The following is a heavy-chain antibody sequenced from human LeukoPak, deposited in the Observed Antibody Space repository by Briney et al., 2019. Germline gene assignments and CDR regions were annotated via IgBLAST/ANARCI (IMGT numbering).Heavy chain of an antibody. CDR1: GFTFSSYA. Sequence: GGSLRLSCAASGFTFSSYAFHWVRQAPGKGLEWVAVFSLNEGNRYYADSVRGRFTASRDNSKNTLYLQMNSLRTDDAAVYYCARAGNSANYFDYWGQGTLVTVSS. D-gene: IGHD2-15*01. CDR2: FSLNEGNR. CDR3: ARAGNSANYFDY. J-gene: IGHJ4*02. V-gene: IGHV3-30-3*01.